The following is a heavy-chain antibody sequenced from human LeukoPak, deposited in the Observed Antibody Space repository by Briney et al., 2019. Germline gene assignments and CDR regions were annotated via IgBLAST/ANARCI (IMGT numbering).Heavy chain of an antibody. D-gene: IGHD3-9*01. J-gene: IGHJ4*02. V-gene: IGHV3-48*01. CDR1: GFTFSSYS. Sequence: SGGSLRLSCAASGFTFSSYSMNWVRQAPGKGLEWVSYISSSSSTIYYADSVKGRFTISRDNAKNSLYLQMNSLRAEDTAVYYCARDFDRSGDYHHFDVWGQGTLVTVSS. CDR2: ISSSSSTI. CDR3: ARDFDRSGDYHHFDV.